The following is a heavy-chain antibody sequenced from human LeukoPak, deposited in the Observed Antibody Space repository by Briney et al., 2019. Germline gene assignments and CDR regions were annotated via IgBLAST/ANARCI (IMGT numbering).Heavy chain of an antibody. CDR3: ARGVLSGSYGMDV. D-gene: IGHD3-10*01. V-gene: IGHV3-30-3*01. CDR2: ISYDGSNK. CDR1: GFTFSSYA. Sequence: GRSLRLSCAASGFTFSSYAMHWVRQAPGKGLEWVAVISYDGSNKYYADSVKGRFTISRDNSKNTLYLQMNSLRAEDTAVYYCARGVLSGSYGMDVWGQGTTVTVSS. J-gene: IGHJ6*02.